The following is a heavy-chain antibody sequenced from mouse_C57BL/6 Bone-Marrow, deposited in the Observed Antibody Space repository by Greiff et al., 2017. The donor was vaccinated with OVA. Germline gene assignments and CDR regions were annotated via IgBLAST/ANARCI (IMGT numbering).Heavy chain of an antibody. J-gene: IGHJ2*01. CDR2: ISDGGSYT. Sequence: VQLQQSGGGLVKPGGSLKLSCAASGFTFSSYAMSWVRQTPEKRLEWVATISDGGSYTYYPDNVKGRFTISRDNAKNNLYLQMSHLKSEDTAMYYCARGFITTFDYWGQGTTLTVSS. CDR3: ARGFITTFDY. D-gene: IGHD1-1*01. V-gene: IGHV5-4*01. CDR1: GFTFSSYA.